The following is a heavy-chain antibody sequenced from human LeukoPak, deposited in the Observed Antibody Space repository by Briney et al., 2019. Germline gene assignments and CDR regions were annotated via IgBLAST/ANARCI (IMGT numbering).Heavy chain of an antibody. D-gene: IGHD6-13*01. Sequence: GGSLRLSCAASGFTFSVYSMNWVRLAPGKGLEWVSYIGPSGSTIYYADSVKGRFTISRGNAKNSLHLQMNGLRAEDTAVYYCARMRYSSLDYWGQGNLVTVSS. J-gene: IGHJ4*02. CDR2: IGPSGSTI. CDR1: GFTFSVYS. V-gene: IGHV3-48*01. CDR3: ARMRYSSLDY.